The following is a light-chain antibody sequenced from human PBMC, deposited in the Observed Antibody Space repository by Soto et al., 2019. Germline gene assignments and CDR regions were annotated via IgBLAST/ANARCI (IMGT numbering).Light chain of an antibody. Sequence: DIPMTQSPSTLSASVGDRVTITCRASQSISNWLAWYQHKPGKAPKFLIYKPCNLESGVPSSFGGSGPGTEFTLTISSLQPDDFATYDCQQYNSDPITFGQGTRLESK. CDR3: QQYNSDPIT. J-gene: IGKJ5*01. CDR2: KPC. V-gene: IGKV1-5*03. CDR1: QSISNW.